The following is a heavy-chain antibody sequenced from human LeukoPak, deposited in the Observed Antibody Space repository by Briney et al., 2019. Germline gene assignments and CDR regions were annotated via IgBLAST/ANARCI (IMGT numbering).Heavy chain of an antibody. D-gene: IGHD4-11*01. CDR1: GFTFSSYE. CDR3: ARGGYSNANKFYYYGMDV. J-gene: IGHJ6*02. CDR2: ISTSGGTL. Sequence: GGSLRLSCAASGFTFSSYEMNWVRQAPGKGLEWISYISTSGGTLYYADSVKGRFTISRDNAKNSLYLQMNSLRAEDTAVYYCARGGYSNANKFYYYGMDVWGQGTTVTV. V-gene: IGHV3-48*03.